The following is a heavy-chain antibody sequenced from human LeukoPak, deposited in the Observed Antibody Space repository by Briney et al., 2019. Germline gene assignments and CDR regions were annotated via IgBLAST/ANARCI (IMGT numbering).Heavy chain of an antibody. CDR2: ISHSGSYK. CDR3: ARDRPRSSWYLHHAMDV. CDR1: GFTFSSFS. V-gene: IGHV3-21*01. J-gene: IGHJ6*02. D-gene: IGHD6-13*01. Sequence: GGSLRLSCAASGFTFSSFSMNWVRQAPGKGLEWVSSISHSGSYKYYADSVRGRFAISRDNAKTSLYLQMNSLRAEDTAVYYCARDRPRSSWYLHHAMDVWGQGTTDSVSS.